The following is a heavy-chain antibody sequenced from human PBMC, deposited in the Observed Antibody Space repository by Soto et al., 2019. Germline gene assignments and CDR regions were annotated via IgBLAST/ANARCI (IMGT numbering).Heavy chain of an antibody. Sequence: PSETLSLTCAVSGGSISSGGYSWIWIRQPPGKGLEWIGYIYHSGSTYYNPSLKSRLAMSLDTAKNQFSLIVTSVTAADTAVYFCATAQAAVQQFLGLWGQGTLVTVSS. D-gene: IGHD4-17*01. CDR2: IYHSGST. CDR3: ATAQAAVQQFLGL. CDR1: GGSISSGGYS. J-gene: IGHJ4*02. V-gene: IGHV4-30-2*05.